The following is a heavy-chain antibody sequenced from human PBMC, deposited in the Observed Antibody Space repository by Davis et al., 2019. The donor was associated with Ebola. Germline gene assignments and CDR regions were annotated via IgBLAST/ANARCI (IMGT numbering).Heavy chain of an antibody. CDR3: ANDPLGVGTGTFEN. D-gene: IGHD1-7*01. CDR1: GFTFSIYV. CDR2: ISGSGEKI. V-gene: IGHV3-23*01. Sequence: PGGSLRLSCAASGFTFSIYVMSWVRQAPGKGLEWVSAISGSGEKIYYADSVKGRFTISRDNSKSTLYVQMNSLRDEDTAVYYCANDPLGVGTGTFENWGQGTLVTVSS. J-gene: IGHJ4*02.